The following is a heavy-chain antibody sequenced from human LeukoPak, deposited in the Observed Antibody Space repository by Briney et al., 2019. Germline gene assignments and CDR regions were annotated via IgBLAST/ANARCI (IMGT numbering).Heavy chain of an antibody. CDR2: ISTSGDTM. Sequence: GGSLRLSCAASGFTFRSYEIHWVRQAPGKGLEWISYISTSGDTMYYADSVKGRLTISRDNAKNSVYLHMNSLRAEDTAVYYCARDVDESYYYDSSGNPSGAVDIWGQGTTVTVSS. V-gene: IGHV3-48*03. D-gene: IGHD3-22*01. J-gene: IGHJ3*02. CDR3: ARDVDESYYYDSSGNPSGAVDI. CDR1: GFTFRSYE.